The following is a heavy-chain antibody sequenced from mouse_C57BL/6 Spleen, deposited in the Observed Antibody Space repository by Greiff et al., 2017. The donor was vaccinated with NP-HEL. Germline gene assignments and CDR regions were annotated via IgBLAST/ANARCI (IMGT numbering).Heavy chain of an antibody. D-gene: IGHD2-1*01. V-gene: IGHV5-6*01. CDR3: ARPTMVTQKGRNWYFDV. Sequence: EVQRVESGGDLVKPGGSLKLSCAASGFTFSSYGMSWVRQTPDKRLEWVATISSGGSYTYYPDSVKGRFTISRDNAKNTLYLQMSSLKSEDTAMYYCARPTMVTQKGRNWYFDVWGTGTTVTVSS. J-gene: IGHJ1*03. CDR1: GFTFSSYG. CDR2: ISSGGSYT.